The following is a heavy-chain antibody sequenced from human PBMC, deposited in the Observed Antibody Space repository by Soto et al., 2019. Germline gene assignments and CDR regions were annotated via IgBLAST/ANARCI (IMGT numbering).Heavy chain of an antibody. CDR3: AREHIVVVPAASVGSFDP. D-gene: IGHD2-2*01. CDR2: IYYSGST. J-gene: IGHJ5*02. CDR1: GGSISSGDYY. Sequence: QVQLQESGPGLVKPSQTLSLTCTVSGGSISSGDYYWSWIRQPPGKGLEWIGYIYYSGSTYYHPSLNSRVTISVDTYKNQFSLKLSSVTAADTAVYYCAREHIVVVPAASVGSFDPWGQGTLVTVSS. V-gene: IGHV4-30-4*01.